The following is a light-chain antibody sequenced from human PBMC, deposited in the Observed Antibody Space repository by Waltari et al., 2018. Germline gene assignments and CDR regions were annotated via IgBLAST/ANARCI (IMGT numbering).Light chain of an antibody. CDR1: SNNVGYQG. CDR2: RNN. V-gene: IGLV10-54*01. CDR3: SAWDGSLSAWV. J-gene: IGLJ3*02. Sequence: QAGLTQPPSMSKDLRQTATLTCTGNSNNVGYQGAAWLQQHQGHPPKLLSYRNNDRPSGISERFSASRSGNTASLTITGLQPEDEADYYCSAWDGSLSAWVFGGGTKLTVL.